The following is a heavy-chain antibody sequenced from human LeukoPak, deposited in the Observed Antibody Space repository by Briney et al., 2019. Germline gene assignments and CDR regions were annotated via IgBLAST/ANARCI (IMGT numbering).Heavy chain of an antibody. CDR1: GGSFSGYY. J-gene: IGHJ4*02. CDR2: INHSGST. V-gene: IGHV4-34*01. CDR3: ARGSPQHIVVVTAIQPFDY. D-gene: IGHD2-21*02. Sequence: PSETPSLTCAVYGGSFSGYYWSWIRQPPGKGLEWIGEINHSGSTNYNPSLKSRVTISVDTSKNQFSLKLSSVTAADTAVYYCARGSPQHIVVVTAIQPFDYWGQGTLVTVSS.